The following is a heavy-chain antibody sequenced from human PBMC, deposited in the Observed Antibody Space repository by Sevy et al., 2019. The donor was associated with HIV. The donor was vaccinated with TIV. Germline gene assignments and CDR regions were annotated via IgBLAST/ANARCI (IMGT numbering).Heavy chain of an antibody. CDR2: ISYDGSNK. V-gene: IGHV3-30*18. D-gene: IGHD3-22*01. Sequence: GGSLRLSCAASGFTFSSYGMHWVRQAPGKGLEWVAVISYDGSNKYYADSVKGRFTISRDNSKNTLYLQMNSLRAEDTAVYYCAKDRSGYYDYWGQGTLVTVSP. J-gene: IGHJ4*02. CDR3: AKDRSGYYDY. CDR1: GFTFSSYG.